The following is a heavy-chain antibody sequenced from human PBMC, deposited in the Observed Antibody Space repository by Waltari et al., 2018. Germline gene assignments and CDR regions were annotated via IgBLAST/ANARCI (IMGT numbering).Heavy chain of an antibody. CDR3: TRGSSTWSDAIDL. Sequence: EVRLMESGGGLVKPGGSLRLSCAASGFSFRHDPMNWVRQAPGKGLEWISSITSTSNYRYYADSLKGRFTMSRDNAKNSLYLQMNSLRAEDTAVYYCTRGSSTWSDAIDLWGQGTMVTVAS. J-gene: IGHJ3*01. CDR2: ITSTSNYR. V-gene: IGHV3-21*02. CDR1: GFSFRHDP. D-gene: IGHD6-13*01.